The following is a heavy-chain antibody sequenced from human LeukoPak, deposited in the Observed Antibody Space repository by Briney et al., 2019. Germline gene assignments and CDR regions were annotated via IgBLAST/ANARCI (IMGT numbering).Heavy chain of an antibody. D-gene: IGHD2-15*01. CDR2: ISWNSGSI. J-gene: IGHJ4*02. CDR3: AKATVVSEAFDY. CDR1: GFTFDDYA. Sequence: GGSLRLSCAASGFTFDDYAMHWVRQAPGKGLEWVSGISWNSGSIGYADSVKGRFTISRDNAKNSLYLQMNSLRAEDTALYYCAKATVVSEAFDYWGQGTLVTVSS. V-gene: IGHV3-9*01.